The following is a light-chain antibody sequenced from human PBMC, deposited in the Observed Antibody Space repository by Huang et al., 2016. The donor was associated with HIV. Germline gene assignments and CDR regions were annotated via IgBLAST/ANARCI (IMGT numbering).Light chain of an antibody. V-gene: IGKV3-20*01. CDR3: QQYGSSPLT. CDR2: GES. CDR1: QSVRSSP. Sequence: EIVLTQSPGTLALSPGERATLSCRASQSVRSSPIAWYQQKPGQSPRLLIVGESNRATAIPVRFSGGGSVTGFTLTISRLEPGDFAVYYCQQYGSSPLTFGGGTKVEIK. J-gene: IGKJ4*01.